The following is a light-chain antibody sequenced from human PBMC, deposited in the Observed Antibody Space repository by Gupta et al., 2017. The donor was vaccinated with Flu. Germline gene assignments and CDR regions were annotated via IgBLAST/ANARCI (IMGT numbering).Light chain of an antibody. CDR1: TLGEKF. Sequence: GHAGNLTCSGETLGEKFPSWYQHKPGPSPLLVIFDIYRRPSGIPERFSGSVSGNTATLTISGTPAMDEADYYCQAWDSDSAEVVFGGGTKLTVL. V-gene: IGLV3-1*01. J-gene: IGLJ2*01. CDR3: QAWDSDSAEVV. CDR2: DIY.